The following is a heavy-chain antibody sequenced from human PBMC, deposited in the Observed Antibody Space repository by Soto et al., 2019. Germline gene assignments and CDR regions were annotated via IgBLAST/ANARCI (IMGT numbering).Heavy chain of an antibody. D-gene: IGHD2-15*01. V-gene: IGHV4-39*01. CDR2: IFYSGST. CDR3: ARHLTYCSTGSCYSDFPYYGMDV. J-gene: IGHJ6*02. CDR1: GGSISSSSYY. Sequence: SETLSLTCTVSGGSISSSSYYWGWIRQPPGKGLEWIGSIFYSGSTYYNPSLKSRVTISVDTSKNQFSLKLSPVTAADTAVYYCARHLTYCSTGSCYSDFPYYGMDVWGQGTTVTVSS.